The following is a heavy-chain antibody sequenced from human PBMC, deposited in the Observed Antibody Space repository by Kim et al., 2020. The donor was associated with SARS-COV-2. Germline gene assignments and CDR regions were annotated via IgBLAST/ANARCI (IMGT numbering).Heavy chain of an antibody. V-gene: IGHV3-23*01. D-gene: IGHD3-3*01. J-gene: IGHJ4*02. Sequence: YTDTGKGRFTISRDNSKNTLYLQMNSLRAEDTAVYYCAKVITIFVDYFDYWGQGTLVTVSS. CDR3: AKVITIFVDYFDY.